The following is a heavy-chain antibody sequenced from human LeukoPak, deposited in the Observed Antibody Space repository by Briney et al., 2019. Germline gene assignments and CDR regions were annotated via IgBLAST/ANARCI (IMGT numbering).Heavy chain of an antibody. D-gene: IGHD3-22*01. CDR1: GFTVSTNY. CDR3: ARDPGRYYDSSGYP. V-gene: IGHV3-66*01. J-gene: IGHJ4*02. CDR2: IYSGGST. Sequence: GGSLRLSCTASGFTVSTNYMGWVRQAPGKGLEWVSVIYSGGSTYYADSVKGRFTISRDNSKNTLYLQMNSLRAEDTAVYYCARDPGRYYDSSGYPWGQGTLVTVSS.